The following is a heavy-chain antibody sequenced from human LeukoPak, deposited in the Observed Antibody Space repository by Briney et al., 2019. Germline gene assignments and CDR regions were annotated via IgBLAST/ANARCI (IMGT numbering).Heavy chain of an antibody. CDR1: GGSISSSSYY. J-gene: IGHJ4*02. Sequence: SETLFLTCTVSGGSISSSSYYWGWIRQPPGKGLEWIGSIYYSGSTYYNPSLKSRVTISVDTSKNQFSLKLSSVTAADTAVYYCARDPGSSVYSDYWGQGNLVTVSS. V-gene: IGHV4-39*02. CDR2: IYYSGST. D-gene: IGHD3-10*01. CDR3: ARDPGSSVYSDY.